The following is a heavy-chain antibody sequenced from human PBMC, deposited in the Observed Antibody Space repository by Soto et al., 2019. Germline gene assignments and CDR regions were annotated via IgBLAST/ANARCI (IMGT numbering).Heavy chain of an antibody. CDR1: GGSITNNY. V-gene: IGHV4-59*01. J-gene: IGHJ4*02. D-gene: IGHD4-4*01. Sequence: PSETLSLTCAVSGGSITNNYWTWIRQPPGGGLEWIGYVYNSGSTNYNPSLKSRVTISEDTSKNQFSLRVNSMTAADTAVYYCARYRRTATDGYSLDDWGQGILVTVPQ. CDR3: ARYRRTATDGYSLDD. CDR2: VYNSGST.